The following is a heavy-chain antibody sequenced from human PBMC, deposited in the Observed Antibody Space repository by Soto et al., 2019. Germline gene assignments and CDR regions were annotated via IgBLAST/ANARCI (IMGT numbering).Heavy chain of an antibody. Sequence: GGSLRLSCAASGFTFSSYAMSWVRQAPGKGLEWVSAMSGSGGSTYYADSVKGRFTISRDNSKNTLYLQMNSLRAEDTAVYYCARVRWLSEYDILTGYYIFDQWGRGTLVTVSS. D-gene: IGHD3-9*01. CDR2: MSGSGGST. CDR1: GFTFSSYA. V-gene: IGHV3-23*01. CDR3: ARVRWLSEYDILTGYYIFDQ. J-gene: IGHJ4*02.